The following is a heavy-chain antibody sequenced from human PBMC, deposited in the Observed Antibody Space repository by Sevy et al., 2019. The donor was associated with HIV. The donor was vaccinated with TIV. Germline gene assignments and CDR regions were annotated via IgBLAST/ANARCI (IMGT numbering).Heavy chain of an antibody. CDR2: ISYDGSNK. CDR1: GFTFSSYA. J-gene: IGHJ4*02. V-gene: IGHV3-30-3*01. Sequence: GGSLRLSCAASGFTFSSYAMHWVRQAPGKGLEWVAVISYDGSNKYYADSVKGRFTISRDNSMNTLYLQMNSLRAEDTAVYYCARDDGFDYWGQGTLVTVSS. D-gene: IGHD4-17*01. CDR3: ARDDGFDY.